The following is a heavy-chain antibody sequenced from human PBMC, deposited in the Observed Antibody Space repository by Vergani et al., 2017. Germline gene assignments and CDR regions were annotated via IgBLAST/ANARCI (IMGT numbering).Heavy chain of an antibody. CDR1: GGSISGYH. J-gene: IGHJ3*01. D-gene: IGHD3-16*02. V-gene: IGHV4-59*01. CDR2: IYYTGST. CDR3: AGDTSF. Sequence: QVQLQESGPGLLKPSETLSLTCSVSGGSISGYHWSWIRQSPGKGLEWIGYIYYTGSTNYNPSLKSRVTISVETSKNQLSLKLSSVTAADTAVYYCAGDTSFWGQGTMVTVSS.